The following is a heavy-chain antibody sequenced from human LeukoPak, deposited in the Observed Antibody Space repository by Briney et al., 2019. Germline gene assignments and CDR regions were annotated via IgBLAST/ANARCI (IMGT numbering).Heavy chain of an antibody. CDR1: GDTFTDYY. CDR2: INPDSGDA. Sequence: EASVKVSCKASGDTFTDYYMHWVRQAPGQGLEWMGRINPDSGDADYAHKFQGRVIVTRDTSISTVYMELRRPRSDDTAVYYCTRGHYFDYWGQGTLVTVSS. CDR3: TRGHYFDY. J-gene: IGHJ4*02. V-gene: IGHV1-2*06.